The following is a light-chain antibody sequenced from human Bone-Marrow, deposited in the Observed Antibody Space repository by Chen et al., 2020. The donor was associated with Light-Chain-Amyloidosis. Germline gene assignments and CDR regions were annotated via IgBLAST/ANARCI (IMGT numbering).Light chain of an antibody. Sequence: QSALTQPASVSGPPGQSLTISCTGTSSDVGGDNHVSWYQQHPDEAPKLMIYEVTNRPSWVPDRFSGSNSDTTASLIISVLQTEDEADYFCSSYTITNTLVFGSGTRVTVL. CDR2: EVT. CDR3: SSYTITNTLV. V-gene: IGLV2-14*01. J-gene: IGLJ1*01. CDR1: SSDVGGDNH.